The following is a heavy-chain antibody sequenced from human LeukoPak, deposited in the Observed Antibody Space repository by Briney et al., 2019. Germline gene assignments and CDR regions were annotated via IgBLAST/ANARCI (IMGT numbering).Heavy chain of an antibody. Sequence: GGSLRLSCAASGFTFSSYGMHWVRQAPGKGLEWVAVIWYDGSNKYYADSVKGRFTISRDNSKNTLYLQMNGLRAGDTAVYYCARDNRGSSSGHDYWGQGTLVTVSS. CDR1: GFTFSSYG. D-gene: IGHD1-26*01. CDR2: IWYDGSNK. J-gene: IGHJ4*02. V-gene: IGHV3-33*01. CDR3: ARDNRGSSSGHDY.